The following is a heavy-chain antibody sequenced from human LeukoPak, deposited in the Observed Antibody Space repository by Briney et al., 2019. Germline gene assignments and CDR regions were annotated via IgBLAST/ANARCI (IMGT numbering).Heavy chain of an antibody. CDR1: GFTFSSYA. CDR2: ISGSGDST. V-gene: IGHV3-23*01. J-gene: IGHJ4*02. CDR3: AKRREYCTNGVCYPVDFDY. D-gene: IGHD2-8*01. Sequence: GGSLRLSCAASGFTFSSYAMSWVRQAPGKGLEWVSTISGSGDSTYDADSVKGRFTISRDNADTTLYLQMNSLRAEDTAVYYCAKRREYCTNGVCYPVDFDYWGQGTLVTVSS.